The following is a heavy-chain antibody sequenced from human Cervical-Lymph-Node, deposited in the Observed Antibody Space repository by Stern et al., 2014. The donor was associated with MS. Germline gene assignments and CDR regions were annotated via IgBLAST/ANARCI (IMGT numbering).Heavy chain of an antibody. CDR3: ARGNGAGYYYYYYGMDV. CDR2: IIPIFGTA. D-gene: IGHD1-1*01. J-gene: IGHJ6*02. V-gene: IGHV1-69*01. Sequence: DQLVESGAAVKKPGSSVKVYCKASGGTFSRYAIRWVRQAPGQGLEWLGGIIPIFGTANYAQKFQGRVTITADESTSTAYMELSSLRSEDTAVYYCARGNGAGYYYYYYGMDVWGQGTTVTVSS. CDR1: GGTFSRYA.